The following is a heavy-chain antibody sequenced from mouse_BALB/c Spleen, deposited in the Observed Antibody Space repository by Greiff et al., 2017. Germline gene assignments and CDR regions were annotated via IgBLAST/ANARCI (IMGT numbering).Heavy chain of an antibody. D-gene: IGHD1-1*01. J-gene: IGHJ3*01. Sequence: QVQLKQSGPGLVAPSQSLSITCTVSGFSLTGYGVNWVRQPPGKGLEWLGMIWGDGSTDYNSALKSRLSISKDNSKSQVFLKMNSLQTDDTARYYCARDRERSLDYYGSSSFAYWGQGTLVTVSA. V-gene: IGHV2-6-7*01. CDR2: IWGDGST. CDR3: ARDRERSLDYYGSSSFAY. CDR1: GFSLTGYG.